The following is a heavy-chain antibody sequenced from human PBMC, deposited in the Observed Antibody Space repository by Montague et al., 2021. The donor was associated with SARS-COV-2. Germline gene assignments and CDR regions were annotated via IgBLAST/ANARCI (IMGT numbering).Heavy chain of an antibody. Sequence: SLRLSCAASGFTFSSYAMHWVRQAPGKGLEWVSGISWNSGSIGYADSVKGRFTISRDNAKNSLYLQMNSLRAEDTALYYCAKMPQGEPFDYWGQGTLVTVSS. D-gene: IGHD2-2*01. J-gene: IGHJ4*02. V-gene: IGHV3-9*01. CDR1: GFTFSSYA. CDR2: ISWNSGSI. CDR3: AKMPQGEPFDY.